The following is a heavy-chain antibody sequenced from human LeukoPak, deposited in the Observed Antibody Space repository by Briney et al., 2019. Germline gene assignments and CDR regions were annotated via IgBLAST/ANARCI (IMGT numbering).Heavy chain of an antibody. CDR3: AHSEWDCSSTSCYYYYGMDV. CDR2: IYWNDDT. V-gene: IGHV2-5*01. J-gene: IGHJ6*02. CDR1: GFSLSTSGVG. D-gene: IGHD2-2*01. Sequence: SGPTLVKPTPPLTLTCTSSGFSLSTSGVGVGWIRQPPVKALEWLALIYWNDDTRYSPSLKSRLTITKDTSKNQVVLTMTNMDPVDTATYYCAHSEWDCSSTSCYYYYGMDVWGQGTTVTVSS.